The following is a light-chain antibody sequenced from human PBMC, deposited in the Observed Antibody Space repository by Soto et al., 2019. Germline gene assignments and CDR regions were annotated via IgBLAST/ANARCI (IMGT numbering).Light chain of an antibody. J-gene: IGKJ1*01. CDR2: KAS. CDR3: QQYNSHPWT. CDR1: QGISSY. Sequence: AIRMTQSPSSLSASTGDRVTLTCRASQGISSYLAWYQQKPGKAPKLLIYKASLLETGVPSRFSGSGSGTEFTLTISSLQTDDFGTYYCQQYNSHPWTFGQGTKVDIK. V-gene: IGKV1-8*01.